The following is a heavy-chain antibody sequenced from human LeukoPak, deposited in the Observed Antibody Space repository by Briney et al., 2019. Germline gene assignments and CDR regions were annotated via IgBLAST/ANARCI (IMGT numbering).Heavy chain of an antibody. CDR2: IIPILGIA. J-gene: IGHJ4*02. CDR1: GGTFSSYA. D-gene: IGHD1-26*01. CDR3: ARGQVGAAYSF. Sequence: SVKVSCKASGGTFSSYAISWVRQAPGQGLEWMGRIIPILGIANYAQKLQGRVTMTTDTSTSTAYMELRSLRSDDTAVYYCARGQVGAAYSFWGQGTLVTVSS. V-gene: IGHV1-69*04.